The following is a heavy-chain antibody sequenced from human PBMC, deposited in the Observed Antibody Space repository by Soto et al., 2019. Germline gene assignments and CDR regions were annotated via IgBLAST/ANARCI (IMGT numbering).Heavy chain of an antibody. CDR2: VYSSGGT. J-gene: IGHJ5*02. CDR1: GGSMSSYY. D-gene: IGHD3-3*01. CDR3: ARGKRFSDWFDP. V-gene: IGHV4-4*07. Sequence: SETLSLTCTVSGGSMSSYYWTWIRQPAGKGLEWIGRVYSSGGTHYNPSLKSRVTISLDTSKNQFSLRLLSVTDADTAVYYCARGKRFSDWFDPWGQGTLVTVSS.